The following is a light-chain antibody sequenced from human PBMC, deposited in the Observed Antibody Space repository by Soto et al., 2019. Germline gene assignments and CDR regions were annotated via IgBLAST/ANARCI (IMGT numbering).Light chain of an antibody. J-gene: IGLJ3*02. V-gene: IGLV2-8*01. CDR2: GVT. Sequence: QSALAQPPSASGSPGQSVTISCTGSGSDIGAYNFVSWYQQKPGKAPKLMIFGVTERPSGVPERFSGSKSGNTASLTVSGVQADDEAVYYCYSYACMDIWVFGGGTKLTV. CDR1: GSDIGAYNF. CDR3: YSYACMDIWV.